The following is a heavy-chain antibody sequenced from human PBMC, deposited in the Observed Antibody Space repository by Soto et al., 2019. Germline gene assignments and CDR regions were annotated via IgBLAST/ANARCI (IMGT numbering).Heavy chain of an antibody. D-gene: IGHD6-19*01. CDR2: IIPLFGAT. J-gene: IGHJ6*02. Sequence: QVQLVQSGAEVKRPGSSVKVSCKASGGTFSSFVISWVRLAPGQGLEWVGGIIPLFGATNYAQKFQGRVTISADESASTAYMELSSLRSEDTAMYYCAKYTVAGYYYYYGMDVWGQGTTVTVSS. CDR1: GGTFSSFV. V-gene: IGHV1-69*12. CDR3: AKYTVAGYYYYYGMDV.